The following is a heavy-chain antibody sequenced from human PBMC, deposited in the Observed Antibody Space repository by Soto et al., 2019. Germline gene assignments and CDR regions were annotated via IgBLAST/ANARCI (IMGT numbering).Heavy chain of an antibody. CDR2: ISYDGSNK. CDR1: GFTFSSYG. Sequence: QVQLVESGGGVVQPGRSLRLSCAASGFTFSSYGMHWVRQAPGKGLEWVAVISYDGSNKYYADSVKGRFTISRDNSKNPLFLQVNTLTAEDTAVYLCAKGGGFITVLVVVLYCVGMDVWGEGTTGTVST. CDR3: AKGGGFITVLVVVLYCVGMDV. J-gene: IGHJ6*04. V-gene: IGHV3-30*18. D-gene: IGHD3-22*01.